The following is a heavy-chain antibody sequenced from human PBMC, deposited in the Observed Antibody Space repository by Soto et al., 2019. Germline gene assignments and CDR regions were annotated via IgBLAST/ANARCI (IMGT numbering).Heavy chain of an antibody. Sequence: QVQLQQWGAGLLKPSETLSLTCAVYGGSFSGYYWSWIRQPPGKGLEWIGEINHSGSTNYNPSLKSRVTISVDPSKNQFSLKLSSVTAADTAVYYCARASSGKDAFDIWGQGTMVTVSS. CDR3: ARASSGKDAFDI. J-gene: IGHJ3*02. CDR2: INHSGST. CDR1: GGSFSGYY. V-gene: IGHV4-34*01. D-gene: IGHD6-19*01.